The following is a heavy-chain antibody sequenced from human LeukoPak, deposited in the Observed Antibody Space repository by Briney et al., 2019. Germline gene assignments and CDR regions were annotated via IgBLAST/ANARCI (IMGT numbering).Heavy chain of an antibody. D-gene: IGHD3-9*01. CDR2: ISSSSSYI. V-gene: IGHV3-21*01. CDR1: GFTFSSYS. Sequence: GGSLRLSCAASGFTFSSYSMNWVRQAPGKGLEWVSSISSSSSYIYYADSVKGRFTIFRDNAKNSLYLQMNSLRAEDTAVYYCARANPSYYDILTGTNLPAFDIWGQGTMVTVSS. CDR3: ARANPSYYDILTGTNLPAFDI. J-gene: IGHJ3*02.